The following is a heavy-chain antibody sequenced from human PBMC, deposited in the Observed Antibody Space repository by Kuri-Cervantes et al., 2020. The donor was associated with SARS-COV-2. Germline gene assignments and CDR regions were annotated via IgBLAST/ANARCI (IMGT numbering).Heavy chain of an antibody. CDR3: ARDRVGVHDC. J-gene: IGHJ4*02. V-gene: IGHV3-30-3*01. CDR1: GFTFSSFA. Sequence: GESPKITCAASGFTFSSFAIHWVRQAPGKGLEWVAIISYDGNNTYYADSVKGRFTISRDNSRNTLYLQMNSLRTEDTAIYYCARDRVGVHDCWGQGTLVTVSS. D-gene: IGHD2-21*01. CDR2: ISYDGNNT.